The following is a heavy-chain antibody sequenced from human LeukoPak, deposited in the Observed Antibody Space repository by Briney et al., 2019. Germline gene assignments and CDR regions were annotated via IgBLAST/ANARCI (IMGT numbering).Heavy chain of an antibody. V-gene: IGHV4-31*11. CDR1: GGSFSGYY. D-gene: IGHD3-22*01. CDR3: ARDFYHDSSGSSFDY. CDR2: IYYSGST. Sequence: SETLSLTCAVYGGSFSGYYWSWIRQHPGKGLEWIGYIYYSGSTYYNPSLKSRVTISVDTSKNQFSLKLSSVTAADTAVYYCARDFYHDSSGSSFDYWGQGTLVTVSS. J-gene: IGHJ4*02.